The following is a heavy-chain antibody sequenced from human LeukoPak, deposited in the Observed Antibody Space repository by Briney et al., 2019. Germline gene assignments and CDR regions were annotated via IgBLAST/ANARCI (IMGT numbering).Heavy chain of an antibody. D-gene: IGHD1-26*01. V-gene: IGHV3-53*01. J-gene: IGHJ6*02. Sequence: PGGSLRLSCAASGFTVSTNYMTWVRQAPGKGLEWVSVIYSGGNTYYADSVKGRFTISRDNSKNTLYLQMNSLRAEDAAVYYCARIKSGIDFWGQGTTVTVSS. CDR3: ARIKSGIDF. CDR1: GFTVSTNY. CDR2: IYSGGNT.